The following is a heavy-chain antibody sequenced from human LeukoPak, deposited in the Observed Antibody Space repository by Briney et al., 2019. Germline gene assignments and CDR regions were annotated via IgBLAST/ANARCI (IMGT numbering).Heavy chain of an antibody. D-gene: IGHD3-22*01. Sequence: ASVKVSCKASGYTFSSYGISWVRQAPGQGLEWLGYISAYNGNTNYAQNLQGRVTMTTDTSTSTAYMELRSLRSVDTAVYYCARPYYYDGYFDYWGQGTLVTVSS. CDR1: GYTFSSYG. CDR3: ARPYYYDGYFDY. CDR2: ISAYNGNT. J-gene: IGHJ4*02. V-gene: IGHV1-18*01.